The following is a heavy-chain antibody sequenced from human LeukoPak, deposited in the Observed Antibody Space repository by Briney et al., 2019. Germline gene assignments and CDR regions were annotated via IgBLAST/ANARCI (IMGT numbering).Heavy chain of an antibody. V-gene: IGHV3-23*01. J-gene: IGHJ4*02. CDR3: AKDPGITGTANYFDY. D-gene: IGHD1-7*01. CDR2: ISGSGGST. Sequence: GGSLRLSCAASGFTFSSYAMSWVRQAPGKGLEWVSVISGSGGSTYYADSVKGRFTISRDSSKNTLYLQMNSLRAEDTAVYYCAKDPGITGTANYFDYWGQGTLVTVSS. CDR1: GFTFSSYA.